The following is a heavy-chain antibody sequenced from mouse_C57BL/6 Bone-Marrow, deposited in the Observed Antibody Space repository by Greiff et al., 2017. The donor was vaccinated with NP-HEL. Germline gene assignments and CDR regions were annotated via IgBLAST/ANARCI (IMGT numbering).Heavy chain of an antibody. CDR1: GFSLTSYG. J-gene: IGHJ4*01. CDR3: ARNFTTAHSMDY. Sequence: QVQLQQSGPGLVQPSQSLSITCTVSGFSLTSYGVHWVRQSPGKGLEWLGVIWSGGSTDYNAAFISRLSISKDNSKSQVFFKMNSLQADDTAIYYCARNFTTAHSMDYGGQGTSVTVSS. D-gene: IGHD1-2*01. CDR2: IWSGGST. V-gene: IGHV2-2*01.